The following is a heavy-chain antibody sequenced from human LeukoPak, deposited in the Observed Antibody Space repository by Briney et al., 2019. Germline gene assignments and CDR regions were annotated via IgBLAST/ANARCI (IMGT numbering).Heavy chain of an antibody. Sequence: GGSLRLSCAASGFTFSSYWMSWVRQAPGKGLEWVANIKQDGSEKYYADSVKGRFTISRDNSKNTLYLQMNSLRAEDTAVYYCARDGSSGWLSGWFDPWGQGTLVTVSS. J-gene: IGHJ5*02. CDR2: IKQDGSEK. V-gene: IGHV3-7*01. CDR3: ARDGSSGWLSGWFDP. D-gene: IGHD6-19*01. CDR1: GFTFSSYW.